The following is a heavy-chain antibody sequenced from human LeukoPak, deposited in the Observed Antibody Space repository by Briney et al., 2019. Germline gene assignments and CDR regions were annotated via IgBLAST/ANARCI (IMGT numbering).Heavy chain of an antibody. CDR1: GFTFSSYG. V-gene: IGHV3-33*01. Sequence: GGSLRLSCAASGFTFSSYGMHWVRQAPGKGLEWVAVIWYDGSNKYYADSVKGRFTISRDNSKNTLYLQMNSLRAEDTAVYYCARDRSYYYYGMDVWGQGTTVTVSS. CDR3: ARDRSYYYYGMDV. J-gene: IGHJ6*02. CDR2: IWYDGSNK.